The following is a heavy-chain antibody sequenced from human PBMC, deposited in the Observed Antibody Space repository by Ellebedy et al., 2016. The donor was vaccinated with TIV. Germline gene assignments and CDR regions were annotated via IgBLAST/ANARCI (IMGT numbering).Heavy chain of an antibody. CDR2: IKQDGSEK. J-gene: IGHJ2*01. CDR3: AGRHFDL. CDR1: GFTFSNYW. Sequence: GESLKISXAASGFTFSNYWMSWVRQAPGKGLEWVANIKQDGSEKYNVDSVKGRFTISRDNTKNSLYLQMNSLRAEDTAVYFCAGRHFDLWGRGTLVTVSS. V-gene: IGHV3-7*01.